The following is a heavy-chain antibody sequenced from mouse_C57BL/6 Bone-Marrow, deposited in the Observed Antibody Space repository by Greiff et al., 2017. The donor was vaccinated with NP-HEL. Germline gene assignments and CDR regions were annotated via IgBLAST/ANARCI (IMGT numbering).Heavy chain of an antibody. J-gene: IGHJ4*01. CDR2: ISDGGSYT. CDR3: AREGYDGYYDYAMDY. CDR1: GFTFSSYA. D-gene: IGHD2-3*01. Sequence: EVQLQESGGGLVKPGGSLKLSCAASGFTFSSYAMSWVRQTPEKRLEWVATISDGGSYTYSPDNVKGRFTISRDNAKNNLYLQMSHLKSEDTAMYYCAREGYDGYYDYAMDYWGQGTSVTVSS. V-gene: IGHV5-4*01.